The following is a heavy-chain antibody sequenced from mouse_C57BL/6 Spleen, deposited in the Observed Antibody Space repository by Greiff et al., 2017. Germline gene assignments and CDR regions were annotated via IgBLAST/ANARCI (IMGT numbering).Heavy chain of an antibody. J-gene: IGHJ4*01. V-gene: IGHV1-80*01. CDR3: ARDYAMDY. CDR2: IYPGGGDT. Sequence: QVQLQQSGAELVKPGASVKISCKASGYAFSSYWMNWVQQRPGKGLEWIGQIYPGGGDTNYNGKFKGEATLTADKSSITAYMQLSSLTSEDSAVYFCARDYAMDYWGQGTSVTVSS. CDR1: GYAFSSYW.